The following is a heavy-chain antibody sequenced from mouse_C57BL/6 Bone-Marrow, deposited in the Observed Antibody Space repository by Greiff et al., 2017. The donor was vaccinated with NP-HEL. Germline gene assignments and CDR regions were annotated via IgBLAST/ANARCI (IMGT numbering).Heavy chain of an antibody. Sequence: VKVVESGPGLVAPSQSLSITCTVSGFSLTSYGVSWVRQPPGKGLEWLGVIWGDGSTNYHSALISRLSISKDNSKSQVFLKLNSLQTDDTATYYCAKEWDDYDVAWFAYWGQGTLVTVSA. D-gene: IGHD2-4*01. CDR1: GFSLTSYG. CDR3: AKEWDDYDVAWFAY. CDR2: IWGDGST. J-gene: IGHJ3*01. V-gene: IGHV2-3*01.